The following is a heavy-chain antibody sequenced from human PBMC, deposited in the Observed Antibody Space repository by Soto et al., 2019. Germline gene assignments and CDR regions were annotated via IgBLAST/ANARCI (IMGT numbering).Heavy chain of an antibody. CDR1: GGSISSYY. CDR3: ARDRGPDYGPNRFAFDI. J-gene: IGHJ3*02. Sequence: QVQLQESGPGLVKPSETLSLTCTVSGGSISSYYWSWIRQPPGKGLEWIGYIYYSGSTNYNPSLKSRVTISVDTSKNQFSLKMSSVTAADPAVYYCARDRGPDYGPNRFAFDIWGQGTMVTVSS. D-gene: IGHD4-17*01. CDR2: IYYSGST. V-gene: IGHV4-59*01.